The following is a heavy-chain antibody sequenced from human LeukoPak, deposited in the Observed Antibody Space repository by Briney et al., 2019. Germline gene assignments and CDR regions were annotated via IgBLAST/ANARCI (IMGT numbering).Heavy chain of an antibody. CDR1: GFTFSSYT. V-gene: IGHV3-21*01. CDR2: IAGSSGYI. Sequence: GGSPRLSCAASGFTFSSYTMNWVRQAPGKGLEWVSSIAGSSGYISYADSVKGRFTISRDNAKKSLYLQMISLTAEDTAVYYCARDRGAYCGGDCYLGFDYWGRGTLVTVSS. CDR3: ARDRGAYCGGDCYLGFDY. J-gene: IGHJ4*01. D-gene: IGHD2-21*02.